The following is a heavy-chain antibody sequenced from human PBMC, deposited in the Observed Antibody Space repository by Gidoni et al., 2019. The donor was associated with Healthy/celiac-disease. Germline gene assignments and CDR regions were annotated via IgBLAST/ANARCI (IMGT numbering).Heavy chain of an antibody. CDR3: ARSPRSNWNYRYAFDI. V-gene: IGHV3-7*01. Sequence: EVQLVVSGGGLVQPGGSLRRSCAAPGFTFSSYWWSWVRQAPGKGLEWVANIKQDGSEKYYVDSVKGRFTISRDNAKNSLYLQMNSLRAEDTAVYYCARSPRSNWNYRYAFDIWGQGTMVTVSS. CDR1: GFTFSSYW. D-gene: IGHD1-7*01. J-gene: IGHJ3*02. CDR2: IKQDGSEK.